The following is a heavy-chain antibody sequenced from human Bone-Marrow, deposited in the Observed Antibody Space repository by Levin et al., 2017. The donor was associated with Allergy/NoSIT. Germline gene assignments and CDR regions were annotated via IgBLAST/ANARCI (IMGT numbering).Heavy chain of an antibody. CDR1: EFTFSSYA. J-gene: IGHJ3*02. Sequence: PGGSLRLSCAASEFTFSSYAMHWVRQAPGEGLEWVAIISHDGNTRYYADSVKGRFTISRDNSKNTLYLQMNSPRAEDTAVYYCARDGARLGIAATGNDAFDSWGQGTMVTVSS. CDR2: ISHDGNTR. V-gene: IGHV3-30*04. D-gene: IGHD6-13*01. CDR3: ARDGARLGIAATGNDAFDS.